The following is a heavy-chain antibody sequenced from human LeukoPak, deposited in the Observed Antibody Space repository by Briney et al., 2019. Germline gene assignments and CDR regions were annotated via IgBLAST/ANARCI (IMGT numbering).Heavy chain of an antibody. CDR3: ARGVDYYGMDV. Sequence: PSETLSLTCTVSGGSISSYYWSWIRQPPGKGLEWIGYIYYSGSTNYNPSLKSRVTISVDTSKNQFSLKLSSVTAADTAVYYCARGVDYYGMDVWGQGTTVTVSS. D-gene: IGHD2-21*01. CDR1: GGSISSYY. V-gene: IGHV4-59*01. CDR2: IYYSGST. J-gene: IGHJ6*02.